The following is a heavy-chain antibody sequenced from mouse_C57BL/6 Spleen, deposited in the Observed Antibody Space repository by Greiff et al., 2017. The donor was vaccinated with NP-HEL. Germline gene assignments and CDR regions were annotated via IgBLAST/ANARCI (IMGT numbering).Heavy chain of an antibody. Sequence: EVQVVESEGGLVQPGSSMKLSCTASGFTFSDYYMAWVRQVPEKGLEWVANINYDGSSTYYLDSLKSRFIISRDNAKNILYLQMSSLKSEDTATYYCARENDYDDFFMDYWGQGTSVTVSS. V-gene: IGHV5-16*01. CDR1: GFTFSDYY. CDR3: ARENDYDDFFMDY. CDR2: INYDGSST. D-gene: IGHD2-4*01. J-gene: IGHJ4*01.